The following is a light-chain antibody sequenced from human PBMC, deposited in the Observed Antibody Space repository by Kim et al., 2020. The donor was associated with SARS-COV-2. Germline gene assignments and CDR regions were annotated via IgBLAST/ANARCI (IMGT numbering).Light chain of an antibody. CDR3: QQYKTPPWT. CDR2: KTS. Sequence: ASVGDSFIITCRASQSISSSLAWYQQKPGKAPELLIYKTSILESGVSARFSGSGSGTEFTLTISSLQPDDFAVFYCQQYKTPPWTFGQGTKVDIK. V-gene: IGKV1-5*03. J-gene: IGKJ1*01. CDR1: QSISSS.